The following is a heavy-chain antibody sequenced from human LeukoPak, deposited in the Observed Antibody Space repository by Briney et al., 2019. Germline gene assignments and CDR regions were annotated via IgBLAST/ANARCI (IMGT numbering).Heavy chain of an antibody. CDR1: GFTFGTYA. Sequence: GGSLRLSCEASGFTFGTYAMSWVRQAPGKGLEWVSTIIGSGGSAYYEDSVKGRFTISRDNSKNTLYLQMNSLRADATAVYYCAKHLGSGWSRYYFDYWGQGTLVTVSS. V-gene: IGHV3-23*01. J-gene: IGHJ4*02. CDR2: IIGSGGSA. CDR3: AKHLGSGWSRYYFDY. D-gene: IGHD6-19*01.